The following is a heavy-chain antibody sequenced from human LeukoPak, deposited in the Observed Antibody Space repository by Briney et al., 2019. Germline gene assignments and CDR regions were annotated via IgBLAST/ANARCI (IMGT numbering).Heavy chain of an antibody. J-gene: IGHJ4*02. D-gene: IGHD3-22*01. V-gene: IGHV4-39*01. CDR3: ARPATSGTYYSAFDS. CDR1: GDSISNSYYY. Sequence: SETLSLTCTVSGDSISNSYYYWAWIRQPPGKGLEWIGTIYYSGSPYYNPSLKTRVTISEDTSKNQFSLKLSSVTAADTAVYFCARPATSGTYYSAFDSWGQGTLVTVSS. CDR2: IYYSGSP.